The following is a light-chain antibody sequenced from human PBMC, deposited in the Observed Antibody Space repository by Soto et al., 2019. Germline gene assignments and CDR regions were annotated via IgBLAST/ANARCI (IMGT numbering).Light chain of an antibody. CDR3: QQYGSSYPWT. CDR1: QSVSSSY. V-gene: IGKV3-20*01. Sequence: EIVLTQSPGTLSLSPGERATLSCSANQSVSSSYLAWYQQKPGQAPRLLIYGASSRATGIPDRFSGSGSGTDFTLTIRRLEPEDFAVYYCQQYGSSYPWTFGQGTKVDTK. J-gene: IGKJ1*01. CDR2: GAS.